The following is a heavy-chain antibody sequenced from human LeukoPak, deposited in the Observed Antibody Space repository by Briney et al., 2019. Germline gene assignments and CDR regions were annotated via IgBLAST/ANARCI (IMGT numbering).Heavy chain of an antibody. J-gene: IGHJ6*03. Sequence: ASVKVSCKASGGTFTSYDINWVRQATGQGLEWMGWMNPNSGNTGYAQKFQGRVTITRNTSISTAYMELSSLRSEDTAVYYCARGKRVAARRGRLPGYYYMDVWGKGTTVTVSS. V-gene: IGHV1-8*03. CDR1: GGTFTSYD. D-gene: IGHD6-6*01. CDR2: MNPNSGNT. CDR3: ARGKRVAARRGRLPGYYYMDV.